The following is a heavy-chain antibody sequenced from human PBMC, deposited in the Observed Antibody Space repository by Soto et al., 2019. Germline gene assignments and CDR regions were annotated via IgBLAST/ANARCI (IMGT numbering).Heavy chain of an antibody. CDR1: GFTFSSYW. D-gene: IGHD2-15*01. CDR3: ARPTSLGGNPFDY. J-gene: IGHJ4*02. CDR2: INSDGSSP. V-gene: IGHV3-74*01. Sequence: GSLRLSCAASGFTFSSYWMHWVRQAPGKGLVWVSRINSDGSSPTYADSVKGRFTISRDNAKNTLYLQMNSLRAEDTAVYYCARPTSLGGNPFDYWGQGTLVTVSS.